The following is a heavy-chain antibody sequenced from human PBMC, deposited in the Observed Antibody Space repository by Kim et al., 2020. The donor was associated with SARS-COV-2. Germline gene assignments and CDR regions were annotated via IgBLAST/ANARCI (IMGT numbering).Heavy chain of an antibody. V-gene: IGHV1-46*01. CDR2: GRT. J-gene: IGHJ6*02. CDR3: AGGGVRGMDV. D-gene: IGHD3-16*01. Sequence: GRTIYSQNFQCRVTMTRHTSTSTVYMELRSLRSEDTTVYYCAGGGVRGMDVWGQGTTVTVSS.